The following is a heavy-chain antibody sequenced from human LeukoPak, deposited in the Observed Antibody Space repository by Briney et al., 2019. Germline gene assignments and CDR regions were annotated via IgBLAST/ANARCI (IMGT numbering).Heavy chain of an antibody. CDR1: GGSFSGYY. Sequence: SETLSLTCAVYGGSFSGYYWSWIRQPPGKGLEWIGVINHSGSTNYNPSLKSRVTISVDTSKNQFSLKLSSVTAADTAVYYCARGPAPSYWIDYWGQGTLVTVSS. D-gene: IGHD1-1*01. CDR3: ARGPAPSYWIDY. J-gene: IGHJ4*02. CDR2: INHSGST. V-gene: IGHV4-34*01.